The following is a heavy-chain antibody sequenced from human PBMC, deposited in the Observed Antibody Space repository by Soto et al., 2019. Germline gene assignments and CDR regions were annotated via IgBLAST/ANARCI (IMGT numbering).Heavy chain of an antibody. CDR1: GYTFSNYG. CDR2: INAGNGNT. Sequence: GASVKVSCKASGYTFSNYGIHWVRQAPGQRLEWMGWINAGNGNTKYSQKLQGRVTINRDTSASTAYMELSSLTSEDTAVYYCARSGYSSGWYHWYFDFWGRGTLVTVSS. CDR3: ARSGYSSGWYHWYFDF. J-gene: IGHJ2*01. D-gene: IGHD6-19*01. V-gene: IGHV1-3*01.